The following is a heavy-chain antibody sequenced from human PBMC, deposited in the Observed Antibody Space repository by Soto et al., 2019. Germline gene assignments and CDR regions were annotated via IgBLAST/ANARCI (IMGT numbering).Heavy chain of an antibody. D-gene: IGHD3-22*01. V-gene: IGHV3-7*01. Sequence: GGSLRLSCAASGFTFSSYWMSWVRQAPGKGLEWVVNIKQDGSEKYYVDSVKGRFTISRDNAKNSLYLQMNSLRAEDTAVYYCARDRTLYYYDSSGYAFDIWGQGTMVTVSS. CDR2: IKQDGSEK. J-gene: IGHJ3*02. CDR3: ARDRTLYYYDSSGYAFDI. CDR1: GFTFSSYW.